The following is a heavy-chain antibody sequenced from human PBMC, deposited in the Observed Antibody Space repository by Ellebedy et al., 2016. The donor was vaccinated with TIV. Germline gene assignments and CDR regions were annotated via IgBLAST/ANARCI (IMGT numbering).Heavy chain of an antibody. V-gene: IGHV1-46*04. J-gene: IGHJ4*02. CDR1: GYTFTSYY. CDR2: INPSGGST. D-gene: IGHD1-26*01. CDR3: ARVRGGVGATNGFDY. Sequence: AASVKVSCKASGYTFTSYYMHWVRQAPGQGLEWMGIINPSGGSTSYAQKLQGRVTMTRDTSTSTVYMELSSLRYEDTAVYYCARVRGGVGATNGFDYWGQGTLVTVSS.